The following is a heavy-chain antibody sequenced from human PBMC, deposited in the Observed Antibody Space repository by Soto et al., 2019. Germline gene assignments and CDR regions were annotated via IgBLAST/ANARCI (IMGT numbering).Heavy chain of an antibody. V-gene: IGHV3-23*01. CDR2: ISGSGGST. D-gene: IGHD6-13*01. CDR1: GFTFSSKS. Sequence: XVSQRVPCAASGFTFSSKSVGWVRQAPGKGLEWVSAISGSGGSTYYEDSVKGRFTISGDNAKNTREEQMKSLRAEDTAVYYCAKVGGSSWSKLKYFDYWGQGTLVTVSS. CDR3: AKVGGSSWSKLKYFDY. J-gene: IGHJ4*02.